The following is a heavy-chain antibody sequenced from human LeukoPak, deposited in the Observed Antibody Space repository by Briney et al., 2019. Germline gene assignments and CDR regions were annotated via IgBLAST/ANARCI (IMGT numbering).Heavy chain of an antibody. CDR3: VRIPNSAGFPNWFDP. D-gene: IGHD6-19*01. J-gene: IGHJ5*02. CDR2: ISSSNDYI. V-gene: IGHV3-21*01. Sequence: PGGSLRLSCAASGSTFSTSTMNWVRQAPGKGLEWVSSISSSNDYIYYADSVKGRFTISRDNAKNSLYLQMNSLRAEDTAVYYCVRIPNSAGFPNWFDPWGQGTLVTVSS. CDR1: GSTFSTST.